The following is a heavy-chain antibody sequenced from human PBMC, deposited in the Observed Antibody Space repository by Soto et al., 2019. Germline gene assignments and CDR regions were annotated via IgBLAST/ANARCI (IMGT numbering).Heavy chain of an antibody. J-gene: IGHJ6*02. V-gene: IGHV3-73*01. Sequence: GWSLRLCCSASVFTCSGSAMHWLRQASGKGLEWVGRIRSKANSYATAYAASVKGRFTISRDDSKNTAYLQMNSLKTEDTAVYYCTSLYSSGPKAYYYGMDVWGQGTTVTVSS. D-gene: IGHD6-19*01. CDR3: TSLYSSGPKAYYYGMDV. CDR1: VFTCSGSA. CDR2: IRSKANSYAT.